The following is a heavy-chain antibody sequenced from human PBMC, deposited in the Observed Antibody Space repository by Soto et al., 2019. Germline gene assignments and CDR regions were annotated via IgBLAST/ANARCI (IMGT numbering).Heavy chain of an antibody. J-gene: IGHJ6*02. CDR2: ITPVTDTT. V-gene: IGHV1-69*01. Sequence: QVQLVQSGAEVKKPGSSVKVSCKASGGTFSSFSISWVRQAPGQGLEWMGGITPVTDTTHYAQKFQGRVTITADESTTTAYMEISSLRSEDTAVYYCARYRVNNYYYGMDVWGQGTTVTVSS. CDR3: ARYRVNNYYYGMDV. CDR1: GGTFSSFS.